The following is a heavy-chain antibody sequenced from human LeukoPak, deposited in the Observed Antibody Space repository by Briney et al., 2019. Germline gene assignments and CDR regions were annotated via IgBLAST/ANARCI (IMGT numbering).Heavy chain of an antibody. D-gene: IGHD3-22*01. V-gene: IGHV3-33*06. CDR1: GFTFSSYG. Sequence: GGSLRLSCTASGFTFSSYGMHWVRQAPGKGLEWLTIIWYDGSDKYYADSVKGRFTTSRDNSKNTLYLQMNSLRAEDTAVYYCGKDLGSNGNYLDRVDYWGQGTLVTVSS. J-gene: IGHJ4*02. CDR2: IWYDGSDK. CDR3: GKDLGSNGNYLDRVDY.